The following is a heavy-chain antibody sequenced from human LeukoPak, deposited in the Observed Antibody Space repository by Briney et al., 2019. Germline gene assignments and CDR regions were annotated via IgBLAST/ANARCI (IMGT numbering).Heavy chain of an antibody. V-gene: IGHV4-59*01. CDR2: IYHSGST. CDR1: GGSISSYY. D-gene: IGHD6-13*01. J-gene: IGHJ4*02. CDR3: ARGVYSSSWPFDY. Sequence: SETLSLTCTVSGGSISSYYWSWIRQPPGKGLEWIGYIYHSGSTNYNPSLKSRVTISVDTSKNQFSLKLSSVTAADTAVYYCARGVYSSSWPFDYWGQGTLVTVSS.